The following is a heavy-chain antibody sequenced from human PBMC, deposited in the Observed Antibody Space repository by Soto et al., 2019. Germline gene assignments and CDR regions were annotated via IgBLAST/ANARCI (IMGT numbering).Heavy chain of an antibody. V-gene: IGHV3-53*02. CDR1: GFTVSSNY. D-gene: IGHD5-18*01. CDR2: IYSGGST. J-gene: IGHJ4*02. Sequence: EVQLVETGGGLIQPGGSLRLSCAASGFTVSSNYMSWVRQAPGKGLEWVSVIYSGGSTYYADSVKGRFTISRDNSKNTLYLQMNSLRAEDTAVYYCAKESRGYSYGYDYWGQGTLVTVSS. CDR3: AKESRGYSYGYDY.